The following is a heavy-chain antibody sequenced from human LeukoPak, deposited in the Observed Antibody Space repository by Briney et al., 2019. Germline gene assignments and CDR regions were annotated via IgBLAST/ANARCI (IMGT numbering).Heavy chain of an antibody. CDR3: ARGTRIGDILTGYYLPDWFDP. V-gene: IGHV1-18*04. CDR2: ISAYNGNT. Sequence: ASVKVSCKASGYTFTSYGISWVRQAPGQGLEWMGWISAYNGNTNYAQKLQGRVTMTTDTSTSTAYMELRSLRSDDTAVYYCARGTRIGDILTGYYLPDWFDPWGQGTLVTVSS. CDR1: GYTFTSYG. J-gene: IGHJ5*02. D-gene: IGHD3-9*01.